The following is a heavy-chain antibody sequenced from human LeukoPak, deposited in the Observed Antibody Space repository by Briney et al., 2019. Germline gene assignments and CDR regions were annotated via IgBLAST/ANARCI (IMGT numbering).Heavy chain of an antibody. CDR1: GFTFSSYE. CDR2: ISSSGSTI. Sequence: PGGSLRLSCAASGFTFSSYEMNWVRQAPGKGLEWVSYISSSGSTIYYADSVKGRFTISRDNAKNPLYLQMNSLRAEDTAVYYCARGSLISRPFDYWGQGTLVTVSS. D-gene: IGHD3/OR15-3a*01. CDR3: ARGSLISRPFDY. J-gene: IGHJ4*02. V-gene: IGHV3-48*03.